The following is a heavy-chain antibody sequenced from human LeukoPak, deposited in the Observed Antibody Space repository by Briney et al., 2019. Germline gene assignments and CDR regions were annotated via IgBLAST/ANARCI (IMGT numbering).Heavy chain of an antibody. CDR1: GFTFSDYN. Sequence: GGSLRLSCAASGFTFSDYNMRWIRQAPGKGLEWVSSISRSGSTKYYADSVKGRFTISRDNAKNSLCLHMNSLRAEDTAVYYCARGLRYCSGGNCYSGGLGYMDVWGKGTTVTISS. J-gene: IGHJ6*03. V-gene: IGHV3-11*01. D-gene: IGHD2-15*01. CDR2: ISRSGSTK. CDR3: ARGLRYCSGGNCYSGGLGYMDV.